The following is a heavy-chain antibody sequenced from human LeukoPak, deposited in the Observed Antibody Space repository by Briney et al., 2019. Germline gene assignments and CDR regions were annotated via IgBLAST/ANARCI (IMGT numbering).Heavy chain of an antibody. D-gene: IGHD2-15*01. V-gene: IGHV3-7*01. Sequence: PGGSLRLSCAASGFTFNHYWMSWVRQAPGKGLEWLANIKQDGSQIYYVDSVKGRFTTSRDNAKYSLYLQMNSLRAEDTAVYYCARGSESYSMGDYWGQGTLVTVST. CDR3: ARGSESYSMGDY. CDR2: IKQDGSQI. CDR1: GFTFNHYW. J-gene: IGHJ4*02.